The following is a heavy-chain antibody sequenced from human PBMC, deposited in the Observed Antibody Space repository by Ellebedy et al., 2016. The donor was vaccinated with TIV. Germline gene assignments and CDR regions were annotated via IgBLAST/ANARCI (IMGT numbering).Heavy chain of an antibody. CDR2: INGDGGFT. Sequence: PGGSLRLSCAASGFTFSRHWMHWISQAPGKGLVWLSRINGDGGFTSHADFVKGRFTISRDNAKNTLYLQMNSLKAEDTAMYYCSTLSDTGYWGHGTLATVSS. J-gene: IGHJ4*01. V-gene: IGHV3-74*01. CDR3: STLSDTGY. CDR1: GFTFSRHW. D-gene: IGHD2-21*02.